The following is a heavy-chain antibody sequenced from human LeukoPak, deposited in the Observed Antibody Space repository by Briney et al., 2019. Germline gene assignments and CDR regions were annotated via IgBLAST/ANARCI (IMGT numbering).Heavy chain of an antibody. Sequence: PSETLSLTCSVSGVSIGTYYWSWVRQPPGKGLEWIGYINYRGTTSYNPSLKSRVTISVDTSKNQFFLSLRSATAADTAVYYCARLEDYVLEYWGLGTLVTVCS. V-gene: IGHV4-59*08. CDR1: GVSIGTYY. J-gene: IGHJ4*02. CDR3: ARLEDYVLEY. CDR2: INYRGTT. D-gene: IGHD4-17*01.